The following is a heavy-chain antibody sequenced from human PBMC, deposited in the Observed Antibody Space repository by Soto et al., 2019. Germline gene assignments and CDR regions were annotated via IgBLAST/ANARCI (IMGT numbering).Heavy chain of an antibody. D-gene: IGHD3-3*01. J-gene: IGHJ4*02. V-gene: IGHV3-33*01. CDR2: IWYDGSNK. CDR3: ARGRFLEWLLVRGIGFDY. Sequence: GGSLRLSCAASGFAFSSYGMHWVRQAPGKGLEWVAVIWYDGSNKYYADSVKGRFTISRDNSKNTLYLQMNSLRAEDTAVYYCARGRFLEWLLVRGIGFDYWGQGTLVTVSS. CDR1: GFAFSSYG.